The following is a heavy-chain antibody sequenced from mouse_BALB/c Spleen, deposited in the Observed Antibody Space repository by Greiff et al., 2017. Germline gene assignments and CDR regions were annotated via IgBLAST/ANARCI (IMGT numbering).Heavy chain of an antibody. CDR1: GFTFNTNA. CDR3: VRAYFDY. CDR2: IRSKSNNYAT. V-gene: IGHV10S3*01. Sequence: EVKLVETGGGLVQPKGSLKLSCAASGFTFNTNAMNWVRQAPGKGLEWVARIRSKSNNYATYYADSVKDRFTISRDDSQSMLYLQMNNLKTEDTAMYYCVRAYFDYWGQGTTLTVSS. J-gene: IGHJ2*01.